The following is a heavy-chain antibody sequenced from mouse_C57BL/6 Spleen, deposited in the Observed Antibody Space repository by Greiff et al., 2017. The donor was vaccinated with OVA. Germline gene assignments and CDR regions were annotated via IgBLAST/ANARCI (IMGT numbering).Heavy chain of an antibody. D-gene: IGHD2-4*01. Sequence: EVKLMESGEGLVKPGGSLKLSCAASGFTFSSYAMSWVRQTPEKRLEWVAYISSGGDYIYYADTVKGRFTISRDNARNTLYLQMSSLKSEDTAMYYCTRGDYENYAMDYWGQGASVTVAS. CDR2: ISSGGDYI. J-gene: IGHJ4*01. V-gene: IGHV5-9-1*02. CDR3: TRGDYENYAMDY. CDR1: GFTFSSYA.